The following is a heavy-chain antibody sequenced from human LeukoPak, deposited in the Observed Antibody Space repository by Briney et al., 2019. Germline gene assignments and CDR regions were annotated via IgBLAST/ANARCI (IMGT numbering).Heavy chain of an antibody. Sequence: GGFLRLSCAASGFTFSSFGMHWVRQAPGKGLEWVAVIWYGGSNKYYADSVKGRFTISRDNSKNTLYLQMNSLRAEDTAVYYCAKGHYDFWSDVYYFDYRGQGTLVTVSS. D-gene: IGHD3-3*01. CDR2: IWYGGSNK. J-gene: IGHJ4*02. V-gene: IGHV3-30*02. CDR3: AKGHYDFWSDVYYFDY. CDR1: GFTFSSFG.